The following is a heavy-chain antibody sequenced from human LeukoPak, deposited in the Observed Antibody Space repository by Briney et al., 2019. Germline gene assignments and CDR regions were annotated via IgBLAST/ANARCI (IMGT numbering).Heavy chain of an antibody. D-gene: IGHD3-9*01. J-gene: IGHJ4*02. CDR1: GGSMNSYY. V-gene: IGHV4-59*08. Sequence: PSETLSLTCSVSGGSMNSYYWSWIRQSPGKGLEWIGYIYYSGSTNYNPSLKSRVTISVDTSKNQFSLKLSFVTAADTAVYYCARHVWLQPFDYWGQGTLVTVSS. CDR3: ARHVWLQPFDY. CDR2: IYYSGST.